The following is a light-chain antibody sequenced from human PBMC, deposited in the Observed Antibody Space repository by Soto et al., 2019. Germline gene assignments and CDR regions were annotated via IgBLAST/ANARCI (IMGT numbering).Light chain of an antibody. J-gene: IGKJ3*01. V-gene: IGKV3-11*01. CDR3: QQRSNWPPFT. CDR1: TSVSSY. CDR2: DAS. Sequence: EIVLTQSPATLSLSPGERSTLSCRTRTSVSSYLAWYQQKPGQAPRLLIYDASNRATGIPARFSGSGSGTDFTLTISSLEPEDFAVYYCQQRSNWPPFTFGPGTKVDIK.